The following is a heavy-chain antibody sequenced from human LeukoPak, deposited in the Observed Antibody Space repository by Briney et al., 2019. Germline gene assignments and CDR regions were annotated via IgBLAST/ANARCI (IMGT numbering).Heavy chain of an antibody. CDR1: GGSISSGGYY. D-gene: IGHD3-22*01. V-gene: IGHV4-30-2*01. J-gene: IGHJ4*02. CDR3: AREGDSSGSDY. Sequence: SETLSLTCTVSGGSISSGGYYWSWIRQPPGKGLEWIGYIYHSGSTYYNPSLRSRVTISVDRSKNQFSLKLSSVTAADTAVYYCAREGDSSGSDYWGQGTLVTVSS. CDR2: IYHSGST.